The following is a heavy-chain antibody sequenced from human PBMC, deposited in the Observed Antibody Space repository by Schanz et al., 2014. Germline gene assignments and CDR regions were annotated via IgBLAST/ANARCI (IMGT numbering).Heavy chain of an antibody. D-gene: IGHD1-1*01. J-gene: IGHJ5*02. Sequence: QGQLVESGGGVVQPGGSLRLSCAASGFTFSTHAMHWVRQAPGKGLEWVALVSSDGNNDYYTDSVKGRFTISRDNSKNTEQLQMNSLRPEDTAVYYCARGREMESWGQGTLDT. CDR2: VSSDGNND. CDR3: ARGREMES. V-gene: IGHV3-30*03. CDR1: GFTFSTHA.